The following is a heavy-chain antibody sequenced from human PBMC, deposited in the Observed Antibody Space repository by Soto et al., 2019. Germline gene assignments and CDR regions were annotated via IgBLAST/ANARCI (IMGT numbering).Heavy chain of an antibody. CDR3: AREMPVDYYDSSGYHNWFDP. CDR2: TYYRSKWYN. V-gene: IGHV6-1*01. D-gene: IGHD3-22*01. CDR1: GDSVSSNSAA. J-gene: IGHJ5*02. Sequence: RSQTLSLTCAISGDSVSSNSAAWNWIRQSPSRGLEWLGRTYYRSKWYNDYAVSVKSRITINPDTSKNQFSLQLNSVTPEDTAVYYCAREMPVDYYDSSGYHNWFDPWGQGTLVTVSS.